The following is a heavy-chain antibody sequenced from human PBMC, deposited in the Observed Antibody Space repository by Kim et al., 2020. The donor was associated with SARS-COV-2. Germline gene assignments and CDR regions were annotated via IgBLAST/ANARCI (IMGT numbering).Heavy chain of an antibody. D-gene: IGHD5-12*01. J-gene: IGHJ4*02. V-gene: IGHV3-48*04. Sequence: GGSLRLSCAASGFTFSSYSMNWVRQAPGKGLEWVSYISSSSSTIYYADSVKGRFTISRDNAKNSLYLQMNSLRAEDTAVYYCARPPLYGGSYFDYWGQGTLVTVS. CDR1: GFTFSSYS. CDR2: ISSSSSTI. CDR3: ARPPLYGGSYFDY.